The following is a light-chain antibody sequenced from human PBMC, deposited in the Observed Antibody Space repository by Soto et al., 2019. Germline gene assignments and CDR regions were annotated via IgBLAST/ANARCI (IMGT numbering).Light chain of an antibody. J-gene: IGKJ4*01. CDR2: DTT. CDR1: QSVKSH. CDR3: QQRGNWPVT. V-gene: IGKV3-11*01. Sequence: EIVLTQSPATLSLSPGEKATLSCRASQSVKSHVAWYQLKPGQSPRLLIFDTTNRATGTPTRFSGSGSGTAFTLTISRLEPEDFAFYYCQQRGNWPVTFGGGTKVEI.